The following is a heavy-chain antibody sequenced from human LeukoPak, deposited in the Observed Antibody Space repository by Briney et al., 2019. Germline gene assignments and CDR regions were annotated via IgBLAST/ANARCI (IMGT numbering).Heavy chain of an antibody. J-gene: IGHJ4*02. Sequence: SVKVSCKASGGTFSSYAISWVRQAPGQGLEWMGGIIPIFGTANYAQNFQGRVRITTDESTSQAYMELSSLRSEDTAVYYCARSLYYYGLGSYYWGQGTLVTVSS. CDR3: ARSLYYYGLGSYY. D-gene: IGHD3-10*01. CDR1: GGTFSSYA. CDR2: IIPIFGTA. V-gene: IGHV1-69*05.